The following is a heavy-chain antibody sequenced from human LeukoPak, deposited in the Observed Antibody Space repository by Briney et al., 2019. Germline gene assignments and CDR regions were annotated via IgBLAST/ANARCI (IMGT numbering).Heavy chain of an antibody. CDR1: GFTFSSYA. V-gene: IGHV3-30*04. CDR2: ISYDGSNK. CDR3: ARESVGDYGSGSYYNGYYYYYMDV. Sequence: GGSLRLSCAASGFTFSSYAMHWVRQAPGKGLEWVAVISYDGSNKYYADSVKGRFTISRDNSKNTLYLQMNSLRAEDTAVYYCARESVGDYGSGSYYNGYYYYYMDVWGKGTTVTVSS. D-gene: IGHD3-10*01. J-gene: IGHJ6*03.